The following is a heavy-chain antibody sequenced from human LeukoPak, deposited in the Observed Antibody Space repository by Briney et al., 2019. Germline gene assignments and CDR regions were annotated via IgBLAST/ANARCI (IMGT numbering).Heavy chain of an antibody. D-gene: IGHD3-10*01. Sequence: SETLSLTCAVYGESFSGYYWSWIRQPPGKGLEWIGEINHRGSTNYNPSLKSRVTISVDTSKNQFSLKLSSVTAADTAVYYCATRGGLIYWGQGTLVTVSS. CDR2: INHRGST. J-gene: IGHJ4*02. CDR1: GESFSGYY. CDR3: ATRGGLIY. V-gene: IGHV4-34*01.